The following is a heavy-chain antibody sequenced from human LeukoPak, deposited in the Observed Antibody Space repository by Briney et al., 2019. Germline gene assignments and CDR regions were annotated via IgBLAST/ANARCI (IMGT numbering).Heavy chain of an antibody. V-gene: IGHV3-33*03. Sequence: HPGGSLRLSCAASGFSFSSYGMHWVRQAPGKGLEWVSSIRFDGDFKHYGDSVRGRVAISRNNAENEVFLQMNNLRGEDTGVYFCARSVYGSGSYMDVWGQGTTVIVSS. CDR2: IRFDGDFK. CDR3: ARSVYGSGSYMDV. D-gene: IGHD3-10*01. CDR1: GFSFSSYG. J-gene: IGHJ6*02.